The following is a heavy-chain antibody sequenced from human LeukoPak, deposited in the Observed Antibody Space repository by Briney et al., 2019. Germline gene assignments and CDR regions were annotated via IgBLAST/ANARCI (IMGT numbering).Heavy chain of an antibody. J-gene: IGHJ4*02. D-gene: IGHD6-6*01. CDR1: GFTFSSYG. Sequence: GGSLRLSCAASGFTFSSYGMHWVRQAPGKGLEWVAFIRYDGSIKYYADSVKGRFTISRDNAKNSLYLQMNSLRAEDTAVYYCARDLQIAARQGSYFDYWGQGTLVTVSS. V-gene: IGHV3-30*02. CDR2: IRYDGSIK. CDR3: ARDLQIAARQGSYFDY.